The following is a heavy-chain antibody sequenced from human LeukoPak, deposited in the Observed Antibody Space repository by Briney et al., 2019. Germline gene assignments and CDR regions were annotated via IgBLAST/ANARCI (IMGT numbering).Heavy chain of an antibody. CDR3: AKDILRLRLQVPYFDY. CDR2: ISGDGGST. J-gene: IGHJ4*02. Sequence: GGSLRLSCAASGFTFDDYAMHWVRQAPGKGLEWVSLISGDGGSTYYADSVKGRFTISRDNSKNSLYLQMNSLRTEDTALYYSAKDILRLRLQVPYFDYWGQGTLVTVSS. V-gene: IGHV3-43*02. D-gene: IGHD5-12*01. CDR1: GFTFDDYA.